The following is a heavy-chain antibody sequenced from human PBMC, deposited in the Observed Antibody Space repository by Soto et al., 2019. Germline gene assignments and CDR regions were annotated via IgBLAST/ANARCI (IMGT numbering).Heavy chain of an antibody. CDR2: IYYSGTT. V-gene: IGHV4-30-4*01. CDR1: ISSGDYH. D-gene: IGHD5-18*01. Sequence: ISSGDYHWSWIRQPPGKGLEWIGYIYYSGTTYYNPSLKSRVTISVDTSKNQFSLKVSSVTAADTAVYYCARALIQLWPHYYYGMDVWGQGTTVTVSS. CDR3: ARALIQLWPHYYYGMDV. J-gene: IGHJ6*02.